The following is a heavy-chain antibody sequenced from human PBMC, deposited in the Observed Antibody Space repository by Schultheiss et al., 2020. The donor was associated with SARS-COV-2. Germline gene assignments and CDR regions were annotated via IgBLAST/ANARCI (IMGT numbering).Heavy chain of an antibody. CDR2: IIPIFGTA. D-gene: IGHD5-18*01. V-gene: IGHV1-69*06. CDR3: ARTDQSMGIQLLRY. CDR1: GGTFSSYT. Sequence: SVKVSCKASGGTFSSYTISWVRQAPGQGLEWMGGIIPIFGTANYAQKFQGRVTITADKSTSTAYMELSRLRSDDTAVYYCARTDQSMGIQLLRYWGQGTLVTVSS. J-gene: IGHJ4*02.